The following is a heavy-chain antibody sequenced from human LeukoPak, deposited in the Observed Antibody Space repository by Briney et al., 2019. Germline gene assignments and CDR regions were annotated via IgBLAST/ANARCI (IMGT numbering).Heavy chain of an antibody. V-gene: IGHV1-69*05. CDR2: IIPIFGTA. CDR1: GGTFSSYA. D-gene: IGHD3-3*01. CDR3: AARFLEWLSNTDPFDY. J-gene: IGHJ4*02. Sequence: ASVKVSCKASGGTFSSYAISWVRQAPGQGLEWMGRIIPIFGTANYAQKFQGRVTITTDESTSTAYMELSSLRSEDTAVYYCAARFLEWLSNTDPFDYWGQGTLVTVSS.